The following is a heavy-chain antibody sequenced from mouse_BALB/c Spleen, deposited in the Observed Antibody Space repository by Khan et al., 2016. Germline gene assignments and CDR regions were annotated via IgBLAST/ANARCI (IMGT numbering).Heavy chain of an antibody. Sequence: EVELVESGGGLVQPGGSRNLSCAAAGFPFSVFGIHWVRQAPEKGLEWVAYISGGSSTIYYADTVKGRFTIPRDNPKNTLCLQMTSLRSEDTAVYYCARLTPYAMDYWGQGTSVTVSS. V-gene: IGHV5-17*02. CDR2: ISGGSSTI. CDR1: GFPFSVFG. CDR3: ARLTPYAMDY. J-gene: IGHJ4*01. D-gene: IGHD4-1*01.